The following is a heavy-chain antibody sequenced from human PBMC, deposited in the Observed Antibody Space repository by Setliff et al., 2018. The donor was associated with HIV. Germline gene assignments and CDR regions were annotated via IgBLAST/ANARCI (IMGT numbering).Heavy chain of an antibody. CDR1: GFAFSTYW. V-gene: IGHV3-7*01. Sequence: QSGGSLRLSCAASGFAFSTYWMSWVRQAPGKGLEWVANIKQDGSEKFYVDSVKGRFTISRDNAKNSLYLQMNSLRAEDTAVYYCARDPYPYFDYGDWYFDLWGRGTLVTVSS. J-gene: IGHJ2*01. CDR2: IKQDGSEK. CDR3: ARDPYPYFDYGDWYFDL. D-gene: IGHD4-17*01.